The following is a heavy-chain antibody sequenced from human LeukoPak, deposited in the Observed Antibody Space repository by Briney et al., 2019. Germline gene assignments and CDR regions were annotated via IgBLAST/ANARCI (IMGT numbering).Heavy chain of an antibody. CDR3: ARHYPPGNWLDP. Sequence: GESLKISCKGSGYSFSNFWIGWVRQMPGKGLEWMGVIHPGDSDTKYSPSFQGHVTISADKSISTAFLEWSSLRASDTAIYYCARHYPPGNWLDPWGQGTLVTVSS. V-gene: IGHV5-51*01. D-gene: IGHD3-16*02. J-gene: IGHJ5*02. CDR2: IHPGDSDT. CDR1: GYSFSNFW.